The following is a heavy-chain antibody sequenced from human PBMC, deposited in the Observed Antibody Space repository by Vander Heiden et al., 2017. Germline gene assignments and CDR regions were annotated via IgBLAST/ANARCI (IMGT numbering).Heavy chain of an antibody. CDR3: ARHFPPRWGLWFGELWGV. CDR2: IYYSGST. Sequence: QLQLQESGPGLVKPSETLSLTCTVPGGSISSSSSYWGWIRQPPGKGLEWIGSIYYSGSTYYNPSLKSRVTISVDTSKNQFSLKLSSVTAADTAVYYCARHFPPRWGLWFGELWGVWGQGTTVTVSS. CDR1: GGSISSSSSY. V-gene: IGHV4-39*01. D-gene: IGHD3-10*01. J-gene: IGHJ6*02.